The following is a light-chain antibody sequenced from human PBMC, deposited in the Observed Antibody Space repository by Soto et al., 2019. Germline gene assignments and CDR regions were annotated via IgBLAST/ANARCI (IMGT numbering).Light chain of an antibody. CDR2: GNM. V-gene: IGLV1-40*01. CDR3: QSYDSSLTGVV. J-gene: IGLJ3*02. Sequence: QSVLTQPPSVSGAPGQRVTISCTGASSNLGAGYDVHWYQHLPGTAPKLLIYGNMNRPSGVPDRFSGSKSDTSASLAITGLQAEDEADYYCQSYDSSLTGVVFGGGTKVTVL. CDR1: SSNLGAGYD.